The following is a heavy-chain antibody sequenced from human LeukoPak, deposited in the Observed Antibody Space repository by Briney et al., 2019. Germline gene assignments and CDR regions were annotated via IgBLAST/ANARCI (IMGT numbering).Heavy chain of an antibody. Sequence: GGSLRLSCAASGFTFSRYTMNWVRQAPGKGLEWVSSVSSRSTYIYYADSVKGRFTISRDNVKNSMYLQMNSLRAEDTAVYYCARGIQLWYTDYWGQGTLVTVSS. D-gene: IGHD5-18*01. V-gene: IGHV3-21*01. J-gene: IGHJ4*02. CDR1: GFTFSRYT. CDR3: ARGIQLWYTDY. CDR2: VSSRSTYI.